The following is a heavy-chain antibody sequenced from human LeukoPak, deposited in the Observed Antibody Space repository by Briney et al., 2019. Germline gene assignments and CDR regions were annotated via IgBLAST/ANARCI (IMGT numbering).Heavy chain of an antibody. V-gene: IGHV4-59*01. CDR2: IYYSGST. Sequence: SETLSLTCTVSGGSISSYYWSWIRQPPGKGLEWIGHIYYSGSTNYNPSLKSRVTISVDTSKNQFSLKLSSVTAADTAVYYCARVSSGSTEFDYWGQGTLVTVSS. CDR3: ARVSSGSTEFDY. CDR1: GGSISSYY. J-gene: IGHJ4*02. D-gene: IGHD3-22*01.